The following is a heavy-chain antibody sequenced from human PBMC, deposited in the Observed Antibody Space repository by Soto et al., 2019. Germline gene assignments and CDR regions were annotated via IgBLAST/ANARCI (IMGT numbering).Heavy chain of an antibody. CDR2: ISGSGGST. CDR1: GFTFSSYA. CDR3: AKSPAPDILTGYYYFDY. J-gene: IGHJ4*02. V-gene: IGHV3-23*01. Sequence: EVQLLESGGGLVQPGGSLRLSCAASGFTFSSYAMSWVRQAPGKGLEWVSAISGSGGSTYYADSVKGRFTISRDNSKNTLYLQMNSLRAEDTAVYYCAKSPAPDILTGYYYFDYWGQGTLVTVSS. D-gene: IGHD3-9*01.